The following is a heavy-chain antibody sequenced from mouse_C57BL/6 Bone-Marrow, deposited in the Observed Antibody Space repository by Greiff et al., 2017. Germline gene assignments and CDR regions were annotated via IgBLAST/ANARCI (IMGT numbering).Heavy chain of an antibody. CDR3: TTCNRFAY. J-gene: IGHJ3*01. V-gene: IGHV14-4*01. Sequence: VQLQQSGAELVRPGASVKLSCTASGFNIKDDYMHWVKQRPEQGLEWIGWIDPENGDTEYASKVQGKATITADTSSNTAYLQLSSLTSEDTAVYYCTTCNRFAYWGQGTLVTVSA. CDR2: IDPENGDT. CDR1: GFNIKDDY.